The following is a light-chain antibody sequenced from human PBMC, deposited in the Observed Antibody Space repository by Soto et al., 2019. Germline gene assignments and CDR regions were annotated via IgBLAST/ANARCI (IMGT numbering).Light chain of an antibody. CDR1: QSVSSN. V-gene: IGKV3-15*01. J-gene: IGKJ4*01. CDR2: DAS. CDR3: QQYNNWPLT. Sequence: EIVMTQSPATLSVSPGERATLSCRASQSVSSNLAWYQLKPGQAPRLLIYDASTRATGIPARFSGSGSGTEFTLTISSPQSEDFAVYYCQQYNNWPLTFGGGTKVEIK.